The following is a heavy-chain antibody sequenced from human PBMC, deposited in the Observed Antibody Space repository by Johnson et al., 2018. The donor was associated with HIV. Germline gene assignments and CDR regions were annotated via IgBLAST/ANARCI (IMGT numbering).Heavy chain of an antibody. CDR2: ISSSGSTI. D-gene: IGHD5-24*01. CDR1: GFSFSNYY. Sequence: QVHLVESGGGLVKPGGSLRLSCAASGFSFSNYYMSWIRQAPGEGLNWISYISSSGSTIYYADSVKGRFTISRDNAKNSLYLQMNSLRAEDTAIYYCARDRDLEDDFDLWGQGTMVTVSS. J-gene: IGHJ3*01. CDR3: ARDRDLEDDFDL. V-gene: IGHV3-11*04.